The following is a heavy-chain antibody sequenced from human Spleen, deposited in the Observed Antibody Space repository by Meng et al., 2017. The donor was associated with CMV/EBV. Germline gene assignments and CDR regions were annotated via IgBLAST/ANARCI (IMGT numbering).Heavy chain of an antibody. Sequence: GESLKISCVASGFSFSDYAINWVRQAPGKGLEWVSGISGSGGSTYYGDSVKGRFTISRDNSKNTLYLQMNSLRAEDTAVYYCARGGRYCSSTSCYKDYWGQGTLVTVSS. CDR2: ISGSGGST. CDR3: ARGGRYCSSTSCYKDY. V-gene: IGHV3-23*01. D-gene: IGHD2-2*02. CDR1: GFSFSDYA. J-gene: IGHJ4*02.